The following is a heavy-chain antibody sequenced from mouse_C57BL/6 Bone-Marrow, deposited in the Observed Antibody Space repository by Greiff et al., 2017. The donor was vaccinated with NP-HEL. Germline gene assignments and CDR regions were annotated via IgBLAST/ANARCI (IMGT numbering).Heavy chain of an antibody. D-gene: IGHD3-2*02. V-gene: IGHV1-62-2*01. CDR3: ARHELTAQATGAMDY. J-gene: IGHJ4*01. Sequence: VQLVESGAELVKPGASVKLSCKASGYTFTEYTIHWVKQRSGQGLEWIGWFYPGSGSIKYNEKFKDKATFTGDKSSSTVYMELSRLTSEDSAVYFCARHELTAQATGAMDYWGQGTSVTVSS. CDR2: FYPGSGSI. CDR1: GYTFTEYT.